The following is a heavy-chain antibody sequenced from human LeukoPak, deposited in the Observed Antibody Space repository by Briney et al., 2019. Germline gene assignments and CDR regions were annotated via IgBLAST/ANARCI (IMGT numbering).Heavy chain of an antibody. V-gene: IGHV4-31*03. D-gene: IGHD3-22*01. CDR1: GGSISSSGNY. J-gene: IGHJ4*02. CDR3: ARVGSGYYNSFHSGLDY. CDR2: IYYDGST. Sequence: SQTLSLTCTVSGGSISSSGNYWGWIRQPPGKGLEWIGYIYYDGSTYSNPSLKSRVAISVDTSKNQFSLKLGSVTAADTAVYYCARVGSGYYNSFHSGLDYWGQGTLVTVSS.